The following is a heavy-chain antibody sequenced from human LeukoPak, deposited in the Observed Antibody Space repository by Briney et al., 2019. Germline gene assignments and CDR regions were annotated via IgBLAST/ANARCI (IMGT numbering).Heavy chain of an antibody. J-gene: IGHJ5*02. CDR2: IIPIFGTA. D-gene: IGHD1-26*01. Sequence: SVKVSCKASGGTFSSYAISWVRQAPGQGLEWMGGIIPIFGTANYAQKFQGRVTITTDESTSTAYMELSSLRSEDTAVYYCARDSSGSYYNWFDPWAREPWSPSPQ. V-gene: IGHV1-69*05. CDR1: GGTFSSYA. CDR3: ARDSSGSYYNWFDP.